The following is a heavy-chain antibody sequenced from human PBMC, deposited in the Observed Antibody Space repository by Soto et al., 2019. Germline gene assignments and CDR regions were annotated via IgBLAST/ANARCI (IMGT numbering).Heavy chain of an antibody. CDR1: VYTFDSCQ. V-gene: IGHV1-3*04. Sequence: GASVKVSCKFSVYTFDSCQIYWVRPAPGQRLECMGWINISNGNTEYSQNFQGRVTMTRDTSASTAYMELSSLRSEDTAVYYCARETDLTLVNTLDYWGQGTPVTVSS. CDR2: INISNGNT. D-gene: IGHD4-17*01. J-gene: IGHJ4*02. CDR3: ARETDLTLVNTLDY.